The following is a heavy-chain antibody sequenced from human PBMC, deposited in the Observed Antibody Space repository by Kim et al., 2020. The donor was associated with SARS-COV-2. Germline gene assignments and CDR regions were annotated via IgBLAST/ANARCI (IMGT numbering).Heavy chain of an antibody. Sequence: ASVKVSCKASGYTFTSYAMHWVRQAPGQRLEWMGWINAGNGNTKYSQKFQGRVTITRDTSASTAYMELSSLRSEDTAVYYCARVYGDYVASPGYWGQGTLVTVSS. CDR1: GYTFTSYA. V-gene: IGHV1-3*01. CDR2: INAGNGNT. D-gene: IGHD4-17*01. CDR3: ARVYGDYVASPGY. J-gene: IGHJ4*02.